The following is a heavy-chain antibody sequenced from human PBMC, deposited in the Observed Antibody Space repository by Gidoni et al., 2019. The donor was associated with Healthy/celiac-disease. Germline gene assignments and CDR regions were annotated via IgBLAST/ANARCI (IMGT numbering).Heavy chain of an antibody. J-gene: IGHJ6*03. Sequence: EVQLVESGGGLVQPGGSLRLSCAASGFTFSTYWLHGVRQAPGKGLVGVSRINSDGSSTSYADSVKGRFTISRDNAKNTLYLQMNSLRAEDTAVYYCARDGYSSGWYSYYYYYYYMDVWGKGTTVTVSS. D-gene: IGHD6-19*01. CDR1: GFTFSTYW. V-gene: IGHV3-74*01. CDR2: INSDGSST. CDR3: ARDGYSSGWYSYYYYYYYMDV.